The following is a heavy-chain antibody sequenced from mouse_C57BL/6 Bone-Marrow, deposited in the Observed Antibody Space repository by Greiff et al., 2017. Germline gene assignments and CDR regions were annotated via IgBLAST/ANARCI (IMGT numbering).Heavy chain of an antibody. J-gene: IGHJ4*01. D-gene: IGHD1-1*01. V-gene: IGHV1-39*01. CDR1: GYSFTDYN. CDR3: ARSSYYYGSSYDYAMDY. CDR2: INPNYGTT. Sequence: EVKLQESGPELVKPGASVKISCKASGYSFTDYNMNWVKQSNGKSLEWIGVINPNYGTTSYNQKFKGKATLTVDQSSSTAYMQLNSLTSEDSAVYYCARSSYYYGSSYDYAMDYWGQGTSVTVSS.